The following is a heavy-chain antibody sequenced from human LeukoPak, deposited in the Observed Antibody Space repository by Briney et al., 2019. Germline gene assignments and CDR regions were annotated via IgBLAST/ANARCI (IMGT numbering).Heavy chain of an antibody. D-gene: IGHD2-21*01. CDR1: GVSVSDYY. Sequence: SETLSLTCAVSGVSVSDYYWSWIRQSPEKGLEWIGEVSPGGYTTYNPSLRSRIIISEDTSENQLSLNVTSVTAADTALYYCARIRCGRGQARCYNHWAQGSLVTVSS. CDR2: VSPGGYT. CDR3: ARIRCGRGQARCYNH. J-gene: IGHJ5*02. V-gene: IGHV4-34*01.